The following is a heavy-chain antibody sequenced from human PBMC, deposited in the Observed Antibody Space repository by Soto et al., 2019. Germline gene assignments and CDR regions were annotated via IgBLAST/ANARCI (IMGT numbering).Heavy chain of an antibody. CDR1: GFTFSSYI. CDR2: ISSSSSYI. J-gene: IGHJ3*01. CDR3: AREGYYDSSGYGT. Sequence: EVQLVESGGGLVKPGGSLRLSCAASGFTFSSYIMNWVRQAPGKGLEGVSSISSSSSYIYYADSVKGRFTISRDNAKNSLYLQMNSLRAEDSAVYYCAREGYYDSSGYGTWGQGTMVTVSS. D-gene: IGHD3-22*01. V-gene: IGHV3-21*01.